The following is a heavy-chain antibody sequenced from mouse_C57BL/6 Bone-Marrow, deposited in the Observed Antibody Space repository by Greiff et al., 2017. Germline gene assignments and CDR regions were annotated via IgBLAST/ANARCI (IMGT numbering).Heavy chain of an antibody. CDR2: ISAGGSYT. Sequence: EVKLVESGGGLVKPGGSLKLSCAASGFTFSSYAMSWVRQTPEKRLEWVATISAGGSYTYYPDNVKGRFTISRDNAQNNLYLQMSHLKSEDTAMYYCARDPGYDGYYPYWGQGTLVTVSA. CDR3: ARDPGYDGYYPY. D-gene: IGHD2-3*01. V-gene: IGHV5-4*01. CDR1: GFTFSSYA. J-gene: IGHJ3*01.